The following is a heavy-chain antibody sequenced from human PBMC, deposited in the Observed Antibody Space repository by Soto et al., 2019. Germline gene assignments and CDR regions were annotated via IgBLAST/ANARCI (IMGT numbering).Heavy chain of an antibody. Sequence: LGESLKISCKGSGYRFISYWIGWVRQMPGKGLEWMGIIYPGDSDTRYSPSFQGQVTISADKSISTAYLQWSSLKASDTAMYYCARIPYHALGYYAMDVWGQGTTVTVSS. CDR2: IYPGDSDT. V-gene: IGHV5-51*01. D-gene: IGHD2-2*01. CDR1: GYRFISYW. J-gene: IGHJ6*02. CDR3: ARIPYHALGYYAMDV.